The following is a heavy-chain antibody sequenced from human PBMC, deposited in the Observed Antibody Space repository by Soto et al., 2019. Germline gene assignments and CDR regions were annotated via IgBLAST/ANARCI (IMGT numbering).Heavy chain of an antibody. Sequence: PGGSLRLSCAASGFTFSSYAMSWVRQAPGKGLEWVSAISGSGGSTYYADSVKGRFTISRDNSKNTLYLQMNSLRAEDTAVYYCAKHYDFWSGYYTEYYYYYMDVWGKGTTVTVSS. CDR2: ISGSGGST. J-gene: IGHJ6*03. CDR1: GFTFSSYA. D-gene: IGHD3-3*01. V-gene: IGHV3-23*01. CDR3: AKHYDFWSGYYTEYYYYYMDV.